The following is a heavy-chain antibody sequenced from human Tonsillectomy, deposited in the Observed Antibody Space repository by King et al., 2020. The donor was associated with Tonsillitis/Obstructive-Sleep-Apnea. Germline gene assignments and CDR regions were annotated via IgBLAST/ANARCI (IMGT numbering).Heavy chain of an antibody. Sequence: QLVQSGAEVKNPGESLNISCKGSGYSFTTHWIAWVRQMPGKGLEWMWIIYPGDSDTRYNPSFQGQVTISADKSIRTAYLQWSSLKASDTAIYYCARHTGAARTANFDYWGHGTLVTVSS. CDR1: GYSFTTHW. J-gene: IGHJ4*01. CDR3: ARHTGAARTANFDY. CDR2: IYPGDSDT. V-gene: IGHV5-51*01. D-gene: IGHD6-6*01.